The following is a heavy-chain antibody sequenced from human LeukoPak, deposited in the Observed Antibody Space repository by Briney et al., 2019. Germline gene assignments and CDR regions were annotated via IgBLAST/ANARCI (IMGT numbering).Heavy chain of an antibody. J-gene: IGHJ3*02. V-gene: IGHV1-69*06. CDR2: IIPIFGTA. D-gene: IGHD6-19*01. Sequence: SVKVSCKASGGTFSSYAISWVRQAPGQGLEWKGGIIPIFGTANYAQKFQGRVTITADKSTSTAYMELSSLRSEDTAVYYCARTMYSSGWYAGNAFDIWGQGTMVTVSS. CDR1: GGTFSSYA. CDR3: ARTMYSSGWYAGNAFDI.